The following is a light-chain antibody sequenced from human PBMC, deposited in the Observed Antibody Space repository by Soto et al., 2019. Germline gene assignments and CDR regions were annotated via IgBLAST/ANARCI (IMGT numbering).Light chain of an antibody. V-gene: IGKV2D-30*01. CDR3: IQALQTAPFC. CDR1: QSLVYSDGNTY. J-gene: IGKJ2*03. CDR2: KDS. Sequence: DVVMTQSPLSLPVTLGQPASISCRSSQSLVYSDGNTYLNWFQQRPGQSPRRLIYKDSNWDSGAPDRVSGSGSDTNFTVKLRRVEGGDVGVYFCIQALQTAPFCFRQGTKGHIK.